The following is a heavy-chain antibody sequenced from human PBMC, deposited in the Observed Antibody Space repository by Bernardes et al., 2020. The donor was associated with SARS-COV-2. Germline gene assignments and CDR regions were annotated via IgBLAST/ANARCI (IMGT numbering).Heavy chain of an antibody. Sequence: GGSLRLSCAASGFTFSSYGMHWVRQAPGKGLEWVAVISYDGSNKYYADSVKGRFTISRDNSKNTLYLQMNSLRAEDTAVYYCAKDALDGLLWFGELPNWFDPWGQGTLVTVSS. CDR1: GFTFSSYG. CDR2: ISYDGSNK. V-gene: IGHV3-30*18. J-gene: IGHJ5*02. D-gene: IGHD3-10*01. CDR3: AKDALDGLLWFGELPNWFDP.